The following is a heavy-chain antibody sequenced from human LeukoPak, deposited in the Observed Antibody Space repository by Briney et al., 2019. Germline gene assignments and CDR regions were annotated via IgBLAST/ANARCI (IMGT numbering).Heavy chain of an antibody. D-gene: IGHD6-13*01. V-gene: IGHV4-59*08. CDR1: GGSISTYY. CDR3: ARHEGIAGKIDY. J-gene: IGHJ4*02. Sequence: PSETLSLTCTVSGGSISTYYWSWIRQPPGKGLEWIGYIYYSWSTICNPSLKSRVTISVDTSKNQFSLKLSSVTAADTAVYYCARHEGIAGKIDYWGQGTLVTVSS. CDR2: IYYSWST.